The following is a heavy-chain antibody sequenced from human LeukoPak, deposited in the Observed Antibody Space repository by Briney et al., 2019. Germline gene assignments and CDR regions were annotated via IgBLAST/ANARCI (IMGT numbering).Heavy chain of an antibody. CDR1: GYTFTSYG. Sequence: GASVKVSCKASGYTFTSYGMSWVRQAPGQGLEWMGWISAYNGNTNYAQKLQGRVTMTTDTSTSTAYMELRSLRSDDTAVYYCARGTVTTYDYYYYMDVWGKGTTVTVSS. D-gene: IGHD4-11*01. J-gene: IGHJ6*03. CDR3: ARGTVTTYDYYYYMDV. V-gene: IGHV1-18*01. CDR2: ISAYNGNT.